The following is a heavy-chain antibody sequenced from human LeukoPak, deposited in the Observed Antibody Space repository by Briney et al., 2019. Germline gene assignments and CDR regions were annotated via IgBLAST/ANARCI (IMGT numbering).Heavy chain of an antibody. CDR2: IYHSGST. CDR1: GYSISSGYY. J-gene: IGHJ4*02. D-gene: IGHD3-16*01. V-gene: IGHV4-38-2*01. CDR3: IQGAGWLIDY. Sequence: SQTLSLTCAVSGYSISSGYYWGWIRQPPGKGLEWIGSIYHSGSTYYNPSLKSRVTISVDTSKNQFSLKLSSVTTADTAVYYCIQGAGWLIDYWGQGILVSVSS.